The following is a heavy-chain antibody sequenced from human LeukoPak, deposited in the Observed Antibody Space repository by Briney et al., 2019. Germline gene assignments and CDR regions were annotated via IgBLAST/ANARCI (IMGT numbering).Heavy chain of an antibody. V-gene: IGHV5-51*01. J-gene: IGHJ4*02. CDR2: IYPGDSDT. CDR1: GYSFTSYW. Sequence: GESLKISCKGSGYSFTSYWIGWVRQMPGKGQEWMGIIYPGDSDTRYSPSFQGQVTISPDESISTAYLQWSSLKDSDTAMYYCARLSRWYNVDYWGQGTLVTVSS. D-gene: IGHD1-14*01. CDR3: ARLSRWYNVDY.